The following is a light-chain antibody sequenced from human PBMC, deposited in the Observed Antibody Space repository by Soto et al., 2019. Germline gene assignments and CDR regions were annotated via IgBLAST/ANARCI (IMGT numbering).Light chain of an antibody. Sequence: QSALTQPASVSGSPGQSITVSCTGTTSDVGGLDYVSWYQQHPGKAPKLMIFDVSNRPSGVSDRFSGSKSGNTASLTISGLQAEDEADYYCSSYTTTGTQVFGTGTKLTVL. CDR3: SSYTTTGTQV. CDR2: DVS. CDR1: TSDVGGLDY. V-gene: IGLV2-14*03. J-gene: IGLJ1*01.